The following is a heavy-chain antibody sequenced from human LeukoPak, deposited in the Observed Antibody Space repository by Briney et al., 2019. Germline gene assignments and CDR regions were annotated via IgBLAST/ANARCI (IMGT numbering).Heavy chain of an antibody. D-gene: IGHD6-13*01. Sequence: GGSLRLSCAASGFTFSSYVMRWVRQAPGKGLEWVSTIDGSGVGTYYADSVRGRFTISRDSSKSTLYLHMNSLRAEDTAVYYCTKGAAAGPKYFQHWGQGTLVTVSS. V-gene: IGHV3-23*01. CDR3: TKGAAAGPKYFQH. CDR1: GFTFSSYV. J-gene: IGHJ1*01. CDR2: IDGSGVGT.